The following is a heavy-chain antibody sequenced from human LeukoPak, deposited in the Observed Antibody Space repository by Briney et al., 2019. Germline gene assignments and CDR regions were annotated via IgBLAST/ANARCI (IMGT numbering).Heavy chain of an antibody. CDR3: GHSRGYYDQNWFDP. D-gene: IGHD3-22*01. CDR1: GFSLSTSGVG. Sequence: ECGPTLVNPTQTLTLTCTFSGFSLSTSGVGVGWIRQPPGEAREWLALIYWNDDQRYNPSLKSRLTITKDTPKKQVVLTMRNMDPVATATYYCGHSRGYYDQNWFDPWGQGTLVTVSS. CDR2: IYWNDDQ. V-gene: IGHV2-5*01. J-gene: IGHJ5*02.